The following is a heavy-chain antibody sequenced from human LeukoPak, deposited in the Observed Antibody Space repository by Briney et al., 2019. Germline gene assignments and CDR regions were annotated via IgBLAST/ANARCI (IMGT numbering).Heavy chain of an antibody. CDR3: ASGTSPHYYYYGMDV. J-gene: IGHJ6*02. CDR2: IYYSGST. Sequence: TSETLSLTCTVSGGSISSYYWSWIRQPPGKGLEWIGYIYYSGSTNYNPSLKSRVTISVDTSKNQFSLKLSSVTAADTAVYYCASGTSPHYYYYGMDVWGQGTTVTVSS. D-gene: IGHD6-13*01. CDR1: GGSISSYY. V-gene: IGHV4-59*08.